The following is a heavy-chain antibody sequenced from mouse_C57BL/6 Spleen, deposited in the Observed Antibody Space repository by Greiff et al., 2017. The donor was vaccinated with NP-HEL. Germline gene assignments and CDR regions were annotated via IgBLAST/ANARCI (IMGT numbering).Heavy chain of an antibody. Sequence: EVKLMESEGGLVQPGSSMKLSCTASGFTFSDYYMAWVRQVPEKGLEWVANINYDGSSTYYLDSLKSRFIISRDNAKNILYLQMSSLKSEDTATYYCARGRDDYDGLYYFDYWGQGTTLTVSS. J-gene: IGHJ2*01. V-gene: IGHV5-16*01. CDR3: ARGRDDYDGLYYFDY. CDR1: GFTFSDYY. D-gene: IGHD2-4*01. CDR2: INYDGSST.